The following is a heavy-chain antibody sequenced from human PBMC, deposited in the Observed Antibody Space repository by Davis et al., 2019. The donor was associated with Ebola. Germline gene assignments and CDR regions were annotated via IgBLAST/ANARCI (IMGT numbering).Heavy chain of an antibody. D-gene: IGHD3-10*01. CDR3: ASQENLNWFGT. Sequence: ETLSLTCSVSGVSMTSYYWSWVRQSPGQGLEWIGYMFHNGDANYNPSLRSRVAMSVDTSKMQAFLNLTSVTTSDSAVYYCASQENLNWFGTWGQGILVTVSS. J-gene: IGHJ4*02. V-gene: IGHV4-59*08. CDR2: MFHNGDA. CDR1: GVSMTSYY.